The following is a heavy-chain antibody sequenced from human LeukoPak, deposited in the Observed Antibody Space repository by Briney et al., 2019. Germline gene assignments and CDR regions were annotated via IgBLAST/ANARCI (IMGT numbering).Heavy chain of an antibody. V-gene: IGHV4-34*01. CDR2: INHSGST. CDR1: GGSISSYY. D-gene: IGHD3-22*01. Sequence: SETLSLTCTVSGGSISSYYWSWIRQPPGKGLEWIGEINHSGSTNYNPSLKCRVTISVDTSKNQFSLKLSSVTAADTAVYYCARGLRRGRNYYDTSPRGFQHWGQGTLVTVSS. CDR3: ARGLRRGRNYYDTSPRGFQH. J-gene: IGHJ1*01.